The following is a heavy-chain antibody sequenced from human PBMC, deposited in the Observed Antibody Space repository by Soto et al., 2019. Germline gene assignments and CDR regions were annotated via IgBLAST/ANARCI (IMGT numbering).Heavy chain of an antibody. J-gene: IGHJ3*01. Sequence: GGSLRLSCAASGFTFSSYAMSWVRQAPGKGLEWVSAISVSGGDTYYADSVQGRFTISRDNSKNTLYLQMSSLRAEDTAVYYCAKHYCGSSTTCFDAFDFWGQGTMVTVSS. CDR2: ISVSGGDT. D-gene: IGHD2-2*01. CDR3: AKHYCGSSTTCFDAFDF. V-gene: IGHV3-23*01. CDR1: GFTFSSYA.